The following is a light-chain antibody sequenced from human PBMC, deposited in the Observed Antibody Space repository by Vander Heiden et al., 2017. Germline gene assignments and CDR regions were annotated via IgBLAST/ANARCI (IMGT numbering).Light chain of an antibody. CDR3: QSFDSSLSAWV. J-gene: IGLJ3*02. CDR2: RDN. Sequence: QSVLTQPPSVSGAPGQRVTISCTGSSSNIGAGYDLHWYQLLPGTAPKLLTYRDNNRPSGVPDRFSGSKSGTSASLAITGLQAEDEADYYCQSFDSSLSAWVFGGGTKVTVL. CDR1: SSNIGAGYD. V-gene: IGLV1-40*01.